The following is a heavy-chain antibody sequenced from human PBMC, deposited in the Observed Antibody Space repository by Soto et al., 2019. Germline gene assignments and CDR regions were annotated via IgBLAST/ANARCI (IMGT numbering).Heavy chain of an antibody. CDR3: ARDLGGFPDY. CDR1: GYSFTSYG. Sequence: QVQLVQSGADVKKPGASVKVSCKASGYSFTSYGISWVRQAPGQGLEWMGWISAYNGNRKYAQKFQGRVTMTTDTSTSTAYMELRSLRADDTAVYYCARDLGGFPDYGGQGTLVTVSS. J-gene: IGHJ4*02. V-gene: IGHV1-18*01. CDR2: ISAYNGNR. D-gene: IGHD3-16*01.